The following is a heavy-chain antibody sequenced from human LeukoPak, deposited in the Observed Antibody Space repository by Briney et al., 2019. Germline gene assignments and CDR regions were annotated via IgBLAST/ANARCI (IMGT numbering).Heavy chain of an antibody. CDR3: ARADAYYDILTGSIRGYYFDY. D-gene: IGHD3-9*01. CDR1: GGSFSGYY. J-gene: IGHJ4*02. CDR2: INHSGST. V-gene: IGHV4-34*01. Sequence: SETLSLTCAVYGGSFSGYYWSWIRQPPGKGLEWIGEINHSGSTNYNPSLKSRVTISVDTSKNRFSLKLSSVTAADTAVYYCARADAYYDILTGSIRGYYFDYWGQGTLVTVSS.